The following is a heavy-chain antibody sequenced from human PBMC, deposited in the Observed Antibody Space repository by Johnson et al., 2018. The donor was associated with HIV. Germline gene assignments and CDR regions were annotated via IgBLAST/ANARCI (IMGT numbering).Heavy chain of an antibody. Sequence: QVQLVESGGGVVQPGGSLRLSCAASGFTLNSHGMHWVRQAPGKGLEWVAFIRYDGSNKYYADSVKGRFTISRDNSKNTLFLQMNSLRAEDTAVYFCVRRFYDSSSYYSDAFDIWGQGTLVTVS. D-gene: IGHD3-22*01. CDR2: IRYDGSNK. J-gene: IGHJ3*02. CDR3: VRRFYDSSSYYSDAFDI. CDR1: GFTLNSHG. V-gene: IGHV3-30*02.